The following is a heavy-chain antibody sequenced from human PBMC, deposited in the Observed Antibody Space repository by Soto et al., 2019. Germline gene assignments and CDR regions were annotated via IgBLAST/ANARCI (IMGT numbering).Heavy chain of an antibody. CDR2: TNPSDGST. D-gene: IGHD3-10*02. Sequence: QVQLVQSGAEVRKPGASVKVSCEASGYSLTSYYMHWVRRAPGQGLEWMGITNPSDGSTNYAQKFQGRVTMTSDSSTSTVYMEMSSPRAEDTAMYYCARSYVTSRPIDFWGQGTLVTVSS. CDR1: GYSLTSYY. CDR3: ARSYVTSRPIDF. V-gene: IGHV1-46*01. J-gene: IGHJ4*02.